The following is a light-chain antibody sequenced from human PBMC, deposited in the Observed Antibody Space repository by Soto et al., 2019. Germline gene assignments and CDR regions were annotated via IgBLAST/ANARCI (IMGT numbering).Light chain of an antibody. Sequence: QSAQTQPTSVSGSPGQSITISCTGNHNDIGTYDYVSWYQQHPGRAPRLLIYGVTTRPSGISDRFSASKSGLTASLTISGLQPEDEADYYCSSFTSDRIYVFGPGTKV. V-gene: IGLV2-14*03. J-gene: IGLJ1*01. CDR2: GVT. CDR3: SSFTSDRIYV. CDR1: HNDIGTYDY.